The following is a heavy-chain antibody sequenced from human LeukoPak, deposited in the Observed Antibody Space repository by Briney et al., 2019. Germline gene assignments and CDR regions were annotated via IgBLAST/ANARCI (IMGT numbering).Heavy chain of an antibody. J-gene: IGHJ4*02. Sequence: ASVKVSCKASGYALSSYDINWVRQATGQGLEWMGWMNPNSGNTGYAQKFQGRVTMTRNTSISTAYMELSSLRSEDTAVYYCARATRYCSSTSCWYYFDYWGQGTLVTVSS. CDR1: GYALSSYD. D-gene: IGHD2-2*01. V-gene: IGHV1-8*01. CDR2: MNPNSGNT. CDR3: ARATRYCSSTSCWYYFDY.